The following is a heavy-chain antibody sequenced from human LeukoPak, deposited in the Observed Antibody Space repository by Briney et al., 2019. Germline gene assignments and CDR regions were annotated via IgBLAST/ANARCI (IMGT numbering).Heavy chain of an antibody. Sequence: GASVKVSCKASGYTFTSYDINWVREATGQGLEWMGGIIPLFGTVNYAQKSQGRVTITTDESTSTVYMELSSLRSEDTAVYYCARESEDDYSNYLWFDPWGQGTLVTVSS. CDR3: ARESEDDYSNYLWFDP. D-gene: IGHD4-11*01. J-gene: IGHJ5*02. V-gene: IGHV1-69*05. CDR2: IIPLFGTV. CDR1: GYTFTSYD.